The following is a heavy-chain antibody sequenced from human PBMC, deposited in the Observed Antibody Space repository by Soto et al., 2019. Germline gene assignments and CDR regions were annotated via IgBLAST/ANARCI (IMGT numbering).Heavy chain of an antibody. J-gene: IGHJ6*02. CDR3: ARARIRPLFYYYGMDV. CDR1: GGSISSGDYY. V-gene: IGHV4-30-4*08. CDR2: IYYSGST. Sequence: SETLSLTCTVSGGSISSGDYYWSWIRQPPGKGLEWIGYIYYSGSTYYNPSLKSRVTISVDTSKNQFSLKLSSVTAADTAVYYCARARIRPLFYYYGMDVWGQGTTDTVSS.